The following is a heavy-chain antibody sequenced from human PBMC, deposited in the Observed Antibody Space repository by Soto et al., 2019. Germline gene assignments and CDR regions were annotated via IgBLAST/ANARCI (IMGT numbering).Heavy chain of an antibody. Sequence: SVKVSCKSSAYTLTRYDMHWVRQAPGQGLEWMGWINPNSGGTNYAQKFQGWVTMTRDTSISTAYMELSRLRSDDTAVYYCARDGAYYYDSSGYLGYWGQGTLVT. CDR2: INPNSGGT. CDR3: ARDGAYYYDSSGYLGY. CDR1: AYTLTRYD. D-gene: IGHD3-22*01. J-gene: IGHJ4*02. V-gene: IGHV1-2*04.